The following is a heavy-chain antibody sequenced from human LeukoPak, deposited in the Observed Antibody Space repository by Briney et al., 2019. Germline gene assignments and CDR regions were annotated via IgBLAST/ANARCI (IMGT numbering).Heavy chain of an antibody. D-gene: IGHD3-10*01. CDR3: ARPSLRYGSSPDY. Sequence: GESLRLSCAASGFTVSSNYMSWVRQAPGKGLEWVSVIYSGGSTYYADSVKGRFTISRDNSKNTRYLQMNSLRAEDTAVYYCARPSLRYGSSPDYWGQGTLVTVPS. J-gene: IGHJ4*02. CDR2: IYSGGST. V-gene: IGHV3-66*04. CDR1: GFTVSSNY.